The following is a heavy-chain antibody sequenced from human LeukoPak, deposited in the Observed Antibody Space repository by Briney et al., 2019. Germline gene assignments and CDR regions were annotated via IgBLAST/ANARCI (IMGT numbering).Heavy chain of an antibody. V-gene: IGHV3-21*01. Sequence: GGSLRLSCAASGFTFSSYSMNWVRQAPGKGLEWVSSISSSSYIYYADSVKGRFTISRDSAKNSLYLQMNSLRAEDTAVYYCARDRRQQLVSGGDYWGQGTLVTVSS. J-gene: IGHJ4*02. CDR1: GFTFSSYS. CDR2: ISSSSYI. D-gene: IGHD6-13*01. CDR3: ARDRRQQLVSGGDY.